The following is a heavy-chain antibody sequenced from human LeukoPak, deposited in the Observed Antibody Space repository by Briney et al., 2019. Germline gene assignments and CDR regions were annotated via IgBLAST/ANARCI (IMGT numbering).Heavy chain of an antibody. CDR3: AKDVVGATTRFDY. Sequence: GGSLRLSCAASGFTFSSYGMHWVRQAPGKGLEWVAFIRYDGSNKYYADSVKGRFTISRDNSKNTLYLQMNSLRAEDTAVYYCAKDVVGATTRFDYWGQGILVTVSS. D-gene: IGHD1-26*01. CDR2: IRYDGSNK. J-gene: IGHJ4*02. CDR1: GFTFSSYG. V-gene: IGHV3-30*02.